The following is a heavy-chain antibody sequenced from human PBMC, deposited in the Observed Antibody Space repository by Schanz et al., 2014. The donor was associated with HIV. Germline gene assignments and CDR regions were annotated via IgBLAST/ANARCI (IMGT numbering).Heavy chain of an antibody. D-gene: IGHD5-18*01. V-gene: IGHV3-23*01. CDR2: ISGSDGDT. Sequence: EVQLLESGGGLVQPGGEMRREGAASGCTRSDEELTWVRQAPGKGLDWVSTISGSDGDTYYADSVKGRFTISRDNSRNALYLHMNSLRADDTAIYYCVKAYSSAFSSPFSWGQGALVTVSS. CDR1: GCTRSDEE. CDR3: VKAYSSAFSSPFS. J-gene: IGHJ5*02.